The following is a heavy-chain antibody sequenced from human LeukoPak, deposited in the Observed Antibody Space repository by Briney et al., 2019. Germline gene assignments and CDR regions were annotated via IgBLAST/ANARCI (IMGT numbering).Heavy chain of an antibody. D-gene: IGHD1/OR15-1a*01. Sequence: PSETLSLTCTVSGGSINSHYWNWIHQPAGKGLEWIGRIYSSGYTNYNPSLKNRISMSVDTSRNQFSLSLTSLTAADTAVYYCARGEHSADYWGQGTLVTVSS. CDR3: ARGEHSADY. CDR1: GGSINSHY. CDR2: IYSSGYT. V-gene: IGHV4-4*07. J-gene: IGHJ4*02.